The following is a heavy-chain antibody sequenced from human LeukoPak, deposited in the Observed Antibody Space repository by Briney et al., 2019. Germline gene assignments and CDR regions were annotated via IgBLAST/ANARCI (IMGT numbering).Heavy chain of an antibody. V-gene: IGHV3-9*01. CDR2: ISWNSGSI. J-gene: IGHJ4*02. Sequence: PGGSLRLSCAASGFTFDDYAMHWVRQAPGKGLEWVSGISWNSGSIGYADSVKGRFTISRDNAKNSLYLQMNSLRAEDTALYYCAKDYSYYYDSSGSIDYWGQGTLVIVSS. CDR3: AKDYSYYYDSSGSIDY. D-gene: IGHD3-22*01. CDR1: GFTFDDYA.